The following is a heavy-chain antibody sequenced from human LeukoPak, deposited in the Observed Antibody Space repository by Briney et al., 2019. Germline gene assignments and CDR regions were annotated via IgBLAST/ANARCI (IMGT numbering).Heavy chain of an antibody. CDR2: IAPDGSRT. V-gene: IGHV3-74*01. D-gene: IGHD5-18*01. CDR3: TMDTFGPRDH. Sequence: GGSLRLSCVVSGFTVNAYWMHWVRQAPGGGLVWVSRIAPDGSRTDYADSVKGRFTISSDYAKNKVYLQLNSLRPEDTALYHCTMDTFGPRDHWGQGALVSVSS. J-gene: IGHJ4*02. CDR1: GFTVNAYW.